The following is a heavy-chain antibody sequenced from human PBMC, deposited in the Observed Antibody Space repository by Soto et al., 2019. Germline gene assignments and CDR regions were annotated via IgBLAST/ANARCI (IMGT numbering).Heavy chain of an antibody. D-gene: IGHD3-10*02. V-gene: IGHV3-48*02. Sequence: PGGSLRLSCVASQFPFDVYSMHWVRQAPGKGLEWASYIRHTTSATFYADAVKGRFTISRDNRKNSLFLQMNSLREDDTGVYLCARDRGRSGMFEMDVWGPGTLVTVSS. J-gene: IGHJ3*01. CDR2: IRHTTSAT. CDR1: QFPFDVYS. CDR3: ARDRGRSGMFEMDV.